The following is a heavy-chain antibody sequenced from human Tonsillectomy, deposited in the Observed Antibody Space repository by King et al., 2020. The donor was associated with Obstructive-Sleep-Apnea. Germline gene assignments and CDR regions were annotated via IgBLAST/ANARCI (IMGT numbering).Heavy chain of an antibody. CDR1: GFTFSTYN. CDR3: ARDFIFAFDF. V-gene: IGHV3-48*02. CDR2: ISGRASPL. J-gene: IGHJ4*02. D-gene: IGHD3-3*02. Sequence: VQLVESGGGLVQPGGSLRLSCTASGFTFSTYNMNWVRQAPGKGLEWLAYISGRASPLDYADSVKGRFTISRDNAKNSLYLQMNSLRDEDTAVYYCARDFIFAFDFWGQGTLVTVSS.